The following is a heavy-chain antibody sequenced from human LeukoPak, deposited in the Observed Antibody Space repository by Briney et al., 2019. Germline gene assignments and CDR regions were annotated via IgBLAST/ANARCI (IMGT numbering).Heavy chain of an antibody. D-gene: IGHD6-19*01. CDR1: GGSISNYY. CDR3: ARGSVAILDY. CDR2: IYYSGST. V-gene: IGHV4-59*01. Sequence: PSETLSLTCTISGGSISNYYWTWIRRPPGKGLEWIGYIYYSGSTNYNPSLKSRVTISVDTSKNQFSLKLSSVAAADTAVYYCARGSVAILDYWGQGTLVTVSS. J-gene: IGHJ4*02.